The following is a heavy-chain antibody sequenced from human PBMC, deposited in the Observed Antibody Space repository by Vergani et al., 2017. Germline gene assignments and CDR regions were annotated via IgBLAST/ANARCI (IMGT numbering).Heavy chain of an antibody. D-gene: IGHD1-1*01. CDR2: ISYDGNKK. J-gene: IGHJ6*03. CDR3: ARDFLTGVTTLDHYYMCV. V-gene: IGHV3-30*03. Sequence: QVQLVESGGGEVQPGRSLRLSCSAAGFPFSDYGVHWVRQAPGKGLEWVSVISYDGNKKNYADSVKGRFTISRDNSKNTLYLEMNALRAEDTAVYYCARDFLTGVTTLDHYYMCVRGTGTTVNVSS. CDR1: GFPFSDYG.